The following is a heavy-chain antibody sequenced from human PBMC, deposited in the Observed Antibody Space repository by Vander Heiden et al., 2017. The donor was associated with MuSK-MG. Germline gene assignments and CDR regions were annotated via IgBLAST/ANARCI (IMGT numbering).Heavy chain of an antibody. J-gene: IGHJ4*02. CDR3: ATGSTWMFY. D-gene: IGHD6-13*01. V-gene: IGHV3-23*01. Sequence: EVQLLGSGGVLGQPGGSLSLSCAASGIILSNYDMSWVRQAPGKGLEWVSAISGGSTYYADSVRGRFTISRDNSKNTLYLQVNSLRAEDTAVYYCATGSTWMFYWGQGTLVTVSS. CDR2: ISGGST. CDR1: GIILSNYD.